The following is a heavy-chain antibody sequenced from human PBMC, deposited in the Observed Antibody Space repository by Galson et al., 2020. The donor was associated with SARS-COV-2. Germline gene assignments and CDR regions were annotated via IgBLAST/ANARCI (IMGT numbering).Heavy chain of an antibody. D-gene: IGHD3-10*01. J-gene: IGHJ4*02. CDR2: IYYSGTT. V-gene: IGHV4-30-4*07. CDR3: ARGARIHSSGSYFFFDF. Sequence: SQTLSLTCAVSGGSISSGGYSWSWIRQPPGNGLEWIGYIYYSGTTYYNPSLKSRLSISVDTSNNQFSLQLSSVTAADTAVYFCARGARIHSSGSYFFFDFWGQGSLVTVSS. CDR1: GGSISSGGYS.